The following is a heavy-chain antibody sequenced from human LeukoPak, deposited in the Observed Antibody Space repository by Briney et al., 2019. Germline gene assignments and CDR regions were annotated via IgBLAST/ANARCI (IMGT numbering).Heavy chain of an antibody. CDR2: IWYDGSNE. V-gene: IGHV3-33*01. D-gene: IGHD1-26*01. CDR1: GFTFSSYG. J-gene: IGHJ4*02. Sequence: PGGSLRLSCAASGFTFSSYGMHWVRQAPGKGLEWVAVIWYDGSNEYCADSVKGRFTISRDNSKNTLYLQMNSLRAADTAVYYCARGHEWARAYFDYWGQGTLVTVSP. CDR3: ARGHEWARAYFDY.